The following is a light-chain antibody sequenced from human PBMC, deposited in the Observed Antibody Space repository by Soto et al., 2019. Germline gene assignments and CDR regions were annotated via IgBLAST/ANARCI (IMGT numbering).Light chain of an antibody. CDR3: QQRKNWQVT. CDR1: QSVGSY. J-gene: IGKJ5*01. Sequence: EIVLTQTPVTLSLSPGERATLSCRASQSVGSYLAWYQQKPGQAPRLLIYDASNRATGIPARFSGSGSGTDFTLTISSLEPEDFAVYYCQQRKNWQVTFCQGTRLEIK. V-gene: IGKV3-11*01. CDR2: DAS.